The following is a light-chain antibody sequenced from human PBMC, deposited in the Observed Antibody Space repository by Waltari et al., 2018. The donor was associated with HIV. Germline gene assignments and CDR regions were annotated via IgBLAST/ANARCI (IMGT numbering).Light chain of an antibody. Sequence: QSVLTQPPSASGTPGQRVTIFCSGSSSNIGRNNVYWYQQLPEMAPKLLIYRNNGRPSGVPDRFSGSKSGTSASLAISGLRSEDEADYYCATWDDSLSGVLFGGGTKLTVL. J-gene: IGLJ2*01. CDR1: SSNIGRNN. CDR2: RNN. CDR3: ATWDDSLSGVL. V-gene: IGLV1-47*01.